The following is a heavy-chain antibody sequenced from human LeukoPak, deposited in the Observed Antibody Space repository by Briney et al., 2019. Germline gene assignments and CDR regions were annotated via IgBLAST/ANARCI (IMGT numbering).Heavy chain of an antibody. Sequence: ASVKVSCKASGYTFTGYYMHWVRQAPGQGLEWMGGFNPNSGDTNYEQKFQGRVTITRDTSISTAYMELSRLRSDDTAVYYCARDSIAAAGADYWGQGTLVTVSS. CDR1: GYTFTGYY. J-gene: IGHJ4*02. CDR2: FNPNSGDT. V-gene: IGHV1-2*02. D-gene: IGHD6-13*01. CDR3: ARDSIAAAGADY.